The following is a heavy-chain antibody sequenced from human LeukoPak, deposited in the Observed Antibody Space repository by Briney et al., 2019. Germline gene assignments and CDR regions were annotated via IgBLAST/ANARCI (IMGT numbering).Heavy chain of an antibody. CDR1: GGSISSGGYY. CDR2: IYHSGST. J-gene: IGHJ5*02. V-gene: IGHV4-30-2*01. D-gene: IGHD2-2*01. Sequence: TSQTLSLTCTVSGGSISSGGYYWSWIRQPPGKGLEWIGYIYHSGSTYYNPSLKSRVTISVDTSKNQFSLKLSSVTAADTAVYYCARDAVEIVVVPAATNWFDPWGQGTLVTVSS. CDR3: ARDAVEIVVVPAATNWFDP.